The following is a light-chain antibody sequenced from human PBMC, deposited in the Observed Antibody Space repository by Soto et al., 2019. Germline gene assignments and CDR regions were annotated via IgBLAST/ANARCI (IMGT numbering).Light chain of an antibody. CDR2: EVS. V-gene: IGLV2-8*01. Sequence: QSALTQPPSASGSPGQSVTISCTGTSSDVGGYNSVSWYQQHPGKAPKLIIYEVSQRPSGVPDRFSASKSGDTASLTVSGLRAEDEADYYCSSYAGSNMGVFGSGTKLTVL. CDR3: SSYAGSNMGV. CDR1: SSDVGGYNS. J-gene: IGLJ1*01.